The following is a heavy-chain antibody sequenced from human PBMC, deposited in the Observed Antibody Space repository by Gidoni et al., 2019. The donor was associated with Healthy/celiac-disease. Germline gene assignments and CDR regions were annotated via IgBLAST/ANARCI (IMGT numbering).Heavy chain of an antibody. CDR3: ARAGANEFAGYDMDV. D-gene: IGHD1-26*01. Sequence: QVQLVQSGAAVKKSVASVKVACKAFGYTFTSYDINWVRQATGQELEWMGWMNPNSGNTGYAQEFQGRVTMTRNTSISTACMGLSSLRSEDTAVYYCARAGANEFAGYDMDVWGQGTTVTVSS. V-gene: IGHV1-8*02. J-gene: IGHJ6*02. CDR1: GYTFTSYD. CDR2: MNPNSGNT.